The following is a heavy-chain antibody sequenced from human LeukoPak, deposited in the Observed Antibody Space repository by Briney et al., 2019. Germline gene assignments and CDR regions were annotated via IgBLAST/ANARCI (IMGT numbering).Heavy chain of an antibody. CDR2: INPNSGGT. CDR1: GYTFTGYY. Sequence: ASVKVSRKASGYTFTGYYMHWVRQAPGQGLEWMGRINPNSGGTNYAQKFQGRVTMTRDTSISTAYMELSRLRSDDTAVYYCARAPTTHERFLEWLLKGGRGYYFDYWGQGTLVTVSS. V-gene: IGHV1-2*06. CDR3: ARAPTTHERFLEWLLKGGRGYYFDY. J-gene: IGHJ4*02. D-gene: IGHD3-3*01.